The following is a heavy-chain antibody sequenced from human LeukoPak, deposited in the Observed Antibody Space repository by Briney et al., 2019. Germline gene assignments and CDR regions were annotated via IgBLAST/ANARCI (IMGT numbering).Heavy chain of an antibody. CDR3: AMSVEMPPIPSFDF. J-gene: IGHJ4*02. Sequence: SVKVSCKTSGYIFTPHHIHWMRQAPGQGLELLGWVSAANNPEYSQKFQGRVVITRDASATTSYLELNSLRSEDTAIYYCAMSVEMPPIPSFDFWGQGTLVTVSS. V-gene: IGHV1-3*01. D-gene: IGHD5-24*01. CDR1: GYIFTPHH. CDR2: VSAANNP.